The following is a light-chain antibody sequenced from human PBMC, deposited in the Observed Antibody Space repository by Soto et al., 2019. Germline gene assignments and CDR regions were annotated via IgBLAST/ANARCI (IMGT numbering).Light chain of an antibody. CDR1: SSDVGGYNY. V-gene: IGLV2-14*01. Sequence: ALTQPASVSGSPGQSITISCTGTSSDVGGYNYVSWYQQHPGTAPKLMIYDVSNRPSGVSNRFSGSKSGNTASLTISGLQAEDEADYYCSSYTSSSTQVFGGGTKLTVL. J-gene: IGLJ2*01. CDR2: DVS. CDR3: SSYTSSSTQV.